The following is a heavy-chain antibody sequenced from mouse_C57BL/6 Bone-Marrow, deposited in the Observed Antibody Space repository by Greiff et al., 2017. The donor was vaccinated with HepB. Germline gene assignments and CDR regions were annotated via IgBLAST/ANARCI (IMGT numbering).Heavy chain of an antibody. D-gene: IGHD1-1*01. Sequence: EVQLQQSGPELVKPGASVKISCKASGYTFTNYYMNWVKQSPGKGLEWIGEINPNDGGTNYNQKFKGKATLTVDKSSSTAYMELRRLTSEDSAVYYCARERVYCYYDSSYGYWGQGTTLTVSS. CDR1: GYTFTNYY. V-gene: IGHV1-26*01. CDR3: ARERVYCYYDSSYGY. J-gene: IGHJ2*01. CDR2: INPNDGGT.